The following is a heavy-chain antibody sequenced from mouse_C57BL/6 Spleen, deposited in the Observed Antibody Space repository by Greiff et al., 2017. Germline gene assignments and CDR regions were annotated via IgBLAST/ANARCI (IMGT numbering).Heavy chain of an antibody. CDR2: INPNNGGT. D-gene: IGHD1-3*01. V-gene: IGHV1-18*01. Sequence: EVQLQQPGPELVKPGASVKIPCKASGYTFTDYNLDWVKQSHGKSLEWIGDINPNNGGTIYNQKFKGKATLTVAKSSSTAYLELRSLTSEDTAVYYCASVGVKETLFAYWGQWTLVTVSA. J-gene: IGHJ3*01. CDR1: GYTFTDYN. CDR3: ASVGVKETLFAY.